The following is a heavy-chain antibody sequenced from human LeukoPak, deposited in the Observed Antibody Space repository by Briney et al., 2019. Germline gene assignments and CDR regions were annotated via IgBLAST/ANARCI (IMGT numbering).Heavy chain of an antibody. CDR3: ARGIESYGDYGY. CDR1: GGSISGSY. CDR2: MYNSGST. Sequence: SETLSLTCTVSGGSISGSYWSWIRQPPGKGREWIAYMYNSGSTNYNPSLKSRVTISIDTSKNQFSLKLSSLTAADTAIYYCARGIESYGDYGYWGQGILVTVSS. D-gene: IGHD4-17*01. V-gene: IGHV4-59*01. J-gene: IGHJ4*02.